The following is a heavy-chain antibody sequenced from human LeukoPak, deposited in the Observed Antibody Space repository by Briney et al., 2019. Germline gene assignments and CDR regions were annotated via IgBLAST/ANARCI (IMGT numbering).Heavy chain of an antibody. D-gene: IGHD3-22*01. CDR2: IYYSGST. Sequence: SETLSLTCTVSGGSISSSSYYWGWIRQPPGKGLEWIGSIYYSGSTYYNPSLKSRVTISVDTSKNQSSLKLSSVTAADTAVYYCARLGVGLATYYYDSSGFDYWGQGTLVTVSS. CDR3: ARLGVGLATYYYDSSGFDY. CDR1: GGSISSSSYY. J-gene: IGHJ4*02. V-gene: IGHV4-39*07.